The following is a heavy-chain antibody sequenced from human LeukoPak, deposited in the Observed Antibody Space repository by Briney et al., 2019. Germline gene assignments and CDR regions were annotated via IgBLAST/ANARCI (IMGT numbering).Heavy chain of an antibody. D-gene: IGHD3-10*01. V-gene: IGHV3-23*01. CDR3: APFPRNYYGSGSN. CDR1: GFTFNNYV. CDR2: INENGGST. Sequence: PGGSLRLSCAASGFTFNNYVMSWVRQAPGKGLECVSVINENGGSTYYAGSVKGRFSVSRDDSKNTLYLQMDSLRAEDTAVYYCAPFPRNYYGSGSNWGQGTLVTVSS. J-gene: IGHJ4*02.